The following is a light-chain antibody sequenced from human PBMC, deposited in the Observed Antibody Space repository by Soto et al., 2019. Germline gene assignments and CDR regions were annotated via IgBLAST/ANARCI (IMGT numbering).Light chain of an antibody. V-gene: IGKV1-39*01. CDR1: QSISSY. J-gene: IGKJ2*01. CDR2: AAS. Sequence: DIPMTQSPSSLSASVGDRVTITCRASQSISSYLNRYQQKPGKDPTLLIYAASSLQSGVPSRFSGSGSGADFSLTISSLQPEDFATYYCQQSYSTPPTAFGQGTKLEIK. CDR3: QQSYSTPPTA.